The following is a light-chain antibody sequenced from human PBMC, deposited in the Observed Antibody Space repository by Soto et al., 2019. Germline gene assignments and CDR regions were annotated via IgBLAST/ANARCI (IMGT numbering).Light chain of an antibody. CDR2: DAS. CDR3: QQYNNWPRT. Sequence: EIVLTQSPDTLSLPPGERATLSCVASESISSYLAWYQQKPGQAPRLLIYDASSRATGIPARFSGSGSGTEFTLTISSLQSEDFAVYYCQQYNNWPRTFGQGTKVDNK. J-gene: IGKJ1*01. CDR1: ESISSY. V-gene: IGKV3D-15*01.